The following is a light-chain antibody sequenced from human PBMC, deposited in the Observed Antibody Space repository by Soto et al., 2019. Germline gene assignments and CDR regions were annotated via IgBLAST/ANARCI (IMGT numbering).Light chain of an antibody. CDR2: HAS. J-gene: IGKJ4*01. Sequence: ETVMTQSPAALSVSPGERATLSCRASQNVYNNLAWYQQKPGQAPRLLTYHASSRATGIPARFSGSGSGTEFTLTISSLQSEDFAVYYCQQYNEWPLTFGGGTKVEIK. V-gene: IGKV3-15*01. CDR3: QQYNEWPLT. CDR1: QNVYNN.